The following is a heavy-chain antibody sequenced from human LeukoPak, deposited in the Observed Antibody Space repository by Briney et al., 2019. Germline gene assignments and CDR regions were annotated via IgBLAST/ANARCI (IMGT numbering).Heavy chain of an antibody. J-gene: IGHJ6*02. CDR3: TTRDYDFWSGSAYYGMDV. CDR2: IKSKTDGGTT. V-gene: IGHV3-15*07. CDR1: GFTFSNAW. Sequence: GGSLRLSCAASGFTFSNAWMNWVRQAPGKGLEWVGRIKSKTDGGTTDYAAPVKGRFTISRDDSKNTLYLQMNSLKTEDTAVYYCTTRDYDFWSGSAYYGMDVWGQGTTVTVSS. D-gene: IGHD3-3*01.